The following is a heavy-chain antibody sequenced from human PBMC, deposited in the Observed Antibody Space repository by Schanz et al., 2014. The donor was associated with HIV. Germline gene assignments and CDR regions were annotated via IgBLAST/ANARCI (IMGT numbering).Heavy chain of an antibody. Sequence: QVQLVESGGGLVQPGGSLRLSCEASGFTFSTDAINWVRQAPGKGLEWVAVISYDGSNKYYADSVKGRFTISRDNSKNTLYLQMNSLRAEDTAVYYCAKGSNYYGLDVWGQGTTVTVSS. J-gene: IGHJ6*02. CDR3: AKGSNYYGLDV. V-gene: IGHV3-30-3*01. CDR1: GFTFSTDA. CDR2: ISYDGSNK. D-gene: IGHD3-10*01.